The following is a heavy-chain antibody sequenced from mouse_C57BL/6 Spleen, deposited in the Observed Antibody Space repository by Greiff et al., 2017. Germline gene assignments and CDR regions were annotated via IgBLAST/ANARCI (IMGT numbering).Heavy chain of an antibody. CDR3: TRIYDGYSLGY. D-gene: IGHD2-3*01. Sequence: EVQLQQSGAELVRPGASVTLSCTASGFNIKDDYMHWVKQRPEQGLEWIGWIDPENGDTEYASKFQGKATITADTSSNTAYLQLSSLTSEDTAVYYCTRIYDGYSLGYWRQGTTLTVSS. J-gene: IGHJ2*01. CDR1: GFNIKDDY. CDR2: IDPENGDT. V-gene: IGHV14-4*01.